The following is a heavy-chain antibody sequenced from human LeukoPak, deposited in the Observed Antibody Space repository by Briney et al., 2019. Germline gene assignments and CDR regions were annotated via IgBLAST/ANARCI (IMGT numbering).Heavy chain of an antibody. CDR2: IYYSGST. V-gene: IGHV4-59*12. J-gene: IGHJ5*02. CDR3: ARGGIVVVVTTTRRVNWFDP. D-gene: IGHD2-15*01. Sequence: SETLSLTCTVSGGSISSYYWSWIRQPPGKGLEWIGYIYYSGSTNYNPSLKSRVTISVDTSKNQFSLKLSSATAADTAVYYCARGGIVVVVTTTRRVNWFDPWGQGTLVTVSS. CDR1: GGSISSYY.